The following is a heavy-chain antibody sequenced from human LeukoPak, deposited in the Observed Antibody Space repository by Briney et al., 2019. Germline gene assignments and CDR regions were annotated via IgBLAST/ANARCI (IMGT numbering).Heavy chain of an antibody. D-gene: IGHD3-10*01. J-gene: IGHJ5*02. CDR3: ARAGPWQIDP. Sequence: PSETLSLTCTVSGGSISSSNYYWGWIREPPGKGLEWIGSVYYSGSTYYNPSLKSRVTISVDRSKNQFSLKLSSVTAADTAVYYCARAGPWQIDPWGQGTLATVSS. CDR2: VYYSGST. CDR1: GGSISSSNYY. V-gene: IGHV4-39*07.